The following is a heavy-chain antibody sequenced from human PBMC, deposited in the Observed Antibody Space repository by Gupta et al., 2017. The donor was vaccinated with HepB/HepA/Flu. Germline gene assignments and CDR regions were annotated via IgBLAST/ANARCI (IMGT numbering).Heavy chain of an antibody. V-gene: IGHV2-26*01. CDR1: GFSLSNARMG. D-gene: IGHD6-13*01. CDR3: ARLSAAGSYYYYYGMDV. J-gene: IGHJ6*02. Sequence: QVTLKESGPVLVKPTETLTLTCTVSGFSLSNARMGVSWIRQPPGKALEWLAHIFSNDEKSYSTSLKSRLTISKDTSKSQVVLTMTNMDPVDTATYYCARLSAAGSYYYYYGMDVWGQGTTVTVSS. CDR2: IFSNDEK.